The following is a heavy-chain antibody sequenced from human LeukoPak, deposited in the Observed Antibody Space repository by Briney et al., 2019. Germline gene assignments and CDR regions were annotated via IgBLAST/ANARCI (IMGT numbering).Heavy chain of an antibody. CDR3: ARDLSFPAILTGFSYYYYGMDV. CDR1: GFTFSSYS. V-gene: IGHV3-33*08. J-gene: IGHJ6*02. Sequence: PGGSLRLSCAASGFTFSSYSMNWVRQAPGKGLEWVAVIWYDGSNKYYADSVKGRFTVSRDNSKNTLYLQMNSLRAEDTAAYYCARDLSFPAILTGFSYYYYGMDVWGQGTTVTVSS. CDR2: IWYDGSNK. D-gene: IGHD3-9*01.